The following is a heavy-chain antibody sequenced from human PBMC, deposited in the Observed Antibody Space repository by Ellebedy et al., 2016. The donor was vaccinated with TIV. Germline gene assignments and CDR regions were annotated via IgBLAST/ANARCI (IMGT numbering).Heavy chain of an antibody. D-gene: IGHD6-19*01. CDR2: ISAYNGNT. Sequence: ASVKVSXXASGYTFTSYGISWVRQAPGQGLEWMGWISAYNGNTNYAQKLQGRVTMTRDTSTSTVYMELSSLRSEDTAVYYCAREQAVAFDIWGQGTMVTVSS. J-gene: IGHJ3*02. V-gene: IGHV1-18*01. CDR3: AREQAVAFDI. CDR1: GYTFTSYG.